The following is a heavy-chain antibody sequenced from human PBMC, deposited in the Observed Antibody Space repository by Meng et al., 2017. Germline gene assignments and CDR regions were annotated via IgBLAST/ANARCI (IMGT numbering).Heavy chain of an antibody. J-gene: IGHJ4*02. CDR1: GGTFSRYA. CDR3: ARGRNFYGEEGDFDY. V-gene: IGHV1-69*06. Sequence: QGQRWQSGAEGKKPGSPVKVSCKASGGTFSRYAISWVRQAPGQGLEWMGGIIPIFGTANYAQKFQGRVTITADKSTSTAYMELSSLRSEDTAVYYCARGRNFYGEEGDFDYWGQGTLVTVSS. CDR2: IIPIFGTA. D-gene: IGHD4-17*01.